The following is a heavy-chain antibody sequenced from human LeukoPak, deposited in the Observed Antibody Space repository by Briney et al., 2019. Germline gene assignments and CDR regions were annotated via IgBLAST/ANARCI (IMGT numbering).Heavy chain of an antibody. J-gene: IGHJ5*02. CDR2: ISSSSLTI. D-gene: IGHD1-1*01. V-gene: IGHV3-11*01. Sequence: GGSLRLSCAVSGFTFSDYYMTWIRQAPGKGLEWVSYISSSSLTIYYADSVKGRFTISRDNAKDSLYLQMNSLRAEDTAVYYCARGRGAGGERNWLHPWGQGTLVTVSS. CDR1: GFTFSDYY. CDR3: ARGRGAGGERNWLHP.